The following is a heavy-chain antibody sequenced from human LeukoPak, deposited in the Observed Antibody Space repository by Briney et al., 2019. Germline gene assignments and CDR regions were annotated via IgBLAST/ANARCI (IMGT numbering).Heavy chain of an antibody. CDR3: ARDSPPYCSGSSCQDYYYYYMDV. V-gene: IGHV1-69*05. CDR2: IIPIFGTA. D-gene: IGHD2-15*01. Sequence: SVKVSCKASGGTFSSYAISWVRQAPGQGLEWMGRIIPIFGTANYAQKFQGRVTITTDESTSTGYMELSSLRSEDTAVYYCARDSPPYCSGSSCQDYYYYYMDVWGKGTTVTVSS. J-gene: IGHJ6*03. CDR1: GGTFSSYA.